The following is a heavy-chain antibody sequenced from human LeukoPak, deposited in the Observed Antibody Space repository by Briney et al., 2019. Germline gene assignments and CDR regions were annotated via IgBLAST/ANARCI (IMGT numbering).Heavy chain of an antibody. CDR1: GFTFSNYG. V-gene: IGHV3-30*18. CDR2: VSYEGKSQ. J-gene: IGHJ4*02. D-gene: IGHD6-13*01. Sequence: GRSLRLSCATSGFTFSNYGMHWVRQAPGKGLEWVAVVSYEGKSQYYADSVRGRFTISRDNSKNTLYLQMNSLRGEDAAVYYCAKEGTAQISTWYDYWGQGTLDTVSS. CDR3: AKEGTAQISTWYDY.